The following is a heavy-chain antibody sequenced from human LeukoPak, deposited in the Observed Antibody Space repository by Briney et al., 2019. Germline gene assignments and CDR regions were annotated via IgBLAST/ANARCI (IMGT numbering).Heavy chain of an antibody. Sequence: GGPLRLSCVASGFTINTYDINWVRQAPGRGLEWVSHISSSGSTTYYADSVKGRFTVSRDNAKSSLYLQMNSLRAEDTAVYYCARSATGRGMDVWGKGTTVTVSS. CDR3: ARSATGRGMDV. CDR2: ISSSGSTT. V-gene: IGHV3-48*03. CDR1: GFTINTYD. J-gene: IGHJ6*04. D-gene: IGHD7-27*01.